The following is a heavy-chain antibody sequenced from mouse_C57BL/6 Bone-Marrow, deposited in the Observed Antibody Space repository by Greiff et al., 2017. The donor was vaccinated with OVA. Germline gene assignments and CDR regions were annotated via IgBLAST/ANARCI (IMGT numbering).Heavy chain of an antibody. J-gene: IGHJ2*01. Sequence: QVQLQQSGAELMKPGASVKLSCKATGYTFTGYWIEWVKQRPGHGLEWIGEILPGSGSTNYNEKFKGKATFTADTSSNTAYMQLSSLTTEDSAIXYCARSPPYYYGSSYDFDYWGQGTTLTVSS. CDR2: ILPGSGST. V-gene: IGHV1-9*01. D-gene: IGHD1-1*01. CDR1: GYTFTGYW. CDR3: ARSPPYYYGSSYDFDY.